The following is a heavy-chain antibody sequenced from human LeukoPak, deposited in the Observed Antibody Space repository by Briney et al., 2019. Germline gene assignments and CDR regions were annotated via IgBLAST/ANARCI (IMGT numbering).Heavy chain of an antibody. D-gene: IGHD6-6*01. CDR2: ISGSGGST. CDR1: GFTFSSYT. Sequence: GGSLRLSCADSGFTFSSYTMSWVRQAPGKGLEWVSAISGSGGSTYYADSVKGRFTISRDSSKNTLYLQMDSLRAEDTAVYYCAKDHGGHSSSSSGYWGQGTLVTVSS. J-gene: IGHJ4*02. V-gene: IGHV3-23*01. CDR3: AKDHGGHSSSSSGY.